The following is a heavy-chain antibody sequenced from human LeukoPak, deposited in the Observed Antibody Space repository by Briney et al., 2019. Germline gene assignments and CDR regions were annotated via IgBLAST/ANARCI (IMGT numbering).Heavy chain of an antibody. D-gene: IGHD6-13*01. J-gene: IGHJ4*02. CDR1: GGTFSSYA. CDR2: IIPIFGTA. V-gene: IGHV1-69*01. CDR3: ATGSGYSSSWYATFDY. Sequence: SVKVSCKASGGTFSSYAISWVRQAPGQGLEWMGGIIPIFGTANYAQKFQGRVTITADESTSTAYMELSSLRSEDTAVYYCATGSGYSSSWYATFDYWGQGTLVTVSS.